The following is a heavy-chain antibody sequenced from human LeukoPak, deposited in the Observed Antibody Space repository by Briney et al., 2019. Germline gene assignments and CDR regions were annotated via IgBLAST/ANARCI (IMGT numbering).Heavy chain of an antibody. J-gene: IGHJ3*02. CDR2: IQSTGST. Sequence: SETLSLTCTVSGDSISSESYFWSWIRQPAGKGLEWIGRIQSTGSTNYNPSLKSRVTISRDTSKNQFSLKVTSVTAADTAVYYCARENPPVTTPGAFDIWGQGTMVTVSS. CDR3: ARENPPVTTPGAFDI. CDR1: GDSISSESYF. V-gene: IGHV4-61*02. D-gene: IGHD4-17*01.